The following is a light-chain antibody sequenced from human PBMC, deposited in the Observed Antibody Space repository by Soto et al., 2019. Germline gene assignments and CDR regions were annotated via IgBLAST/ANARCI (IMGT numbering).Light chain of an antibody. J-gene: IGKJ2*01. Sequence: DIQMTQSPSTLSASVGDRVTITCRASQSISSWLAWYHQKPGKAPKLLIYKASSLQSGVPSRFSGSGSGTEFTLTISSLQPEDFATYYCQQYNSYPYTFGQGTKLEIK. CDR3: QQYNSYPYT. V-gene: IGKV1-5*03. CDR1: QSISSW. CDR2: KAS.